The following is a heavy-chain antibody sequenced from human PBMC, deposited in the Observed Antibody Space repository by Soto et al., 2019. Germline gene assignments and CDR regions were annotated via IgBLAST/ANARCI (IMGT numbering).Heavy chain of an antibody. J-gene: IGHJ4*02. D-gene: IGHD3-16*01. Sequence: QVQLVQSGAEVKKPGASVKVSCKTSGYTFTNFGLSWVRQAPGQGLEWMGWISAYNGNTNYAQNFQGRVTMTTDTSTSTVYMELRSLRSDDTAVYYWARGGHPIDSWGQGTLVTVSS. CDR3: ARGGHPIDS. CDR2: ISAYNGNT. V-gene: IGHV1-18*01. CDR1: GYTFTNFG.